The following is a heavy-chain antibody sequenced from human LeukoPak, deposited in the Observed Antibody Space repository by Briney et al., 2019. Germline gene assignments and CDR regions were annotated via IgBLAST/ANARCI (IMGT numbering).Heavy chain of an antibody. CDR3: ARGATIYDY. CDR2: ISYTGTT. CDR1: GGSISSYY. V-gene: IGHV4-59*01. J-gene: IGHJ4*02. Sequence: SETLSLTCTVSGGSISSYYWSWIRRPPGKGLEWIAYISYTGTTNYNPSLKSRVTISVDTSKNQFSLKLSSVTAADTAVYYCARGATIYDYWGQGTLVTVSS. D-gene: IGHD5-12*01.